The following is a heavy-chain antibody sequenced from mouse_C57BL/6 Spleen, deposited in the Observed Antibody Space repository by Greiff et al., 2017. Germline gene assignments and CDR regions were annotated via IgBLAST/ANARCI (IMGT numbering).Heavy chain of an antibody. CDR1: GYTFTDYE. D-gene: IGHD2-3*01. CDR3: TRGGYYVFDY. CDR2: IDPETGGT. J-gene: IGHJ2*01. V-gene: IGHV1-15*01. Sequence: QVQLQQSGAELVRPGASVTLSCKASGYTFTDYEMHWVKQTPVHGLEWIGAIDPETGGTAYNQKFKGKAILTADTSSSTAYMELSSLTSEDSAVYYCTRGGYYVFDYWGQGTTLTVSS.